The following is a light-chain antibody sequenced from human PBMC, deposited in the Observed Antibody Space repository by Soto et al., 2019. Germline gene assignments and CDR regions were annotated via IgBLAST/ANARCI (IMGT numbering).Light chain of an antibody. CDR3: QTWGTDVVV. CDR1: SGHSYYG. CDR2: LNSDGTH. J-gene: IGLJ3*02. Sequence: QLVLTQSPSASASLGASVKLTCTLSSGHSYYGISWHQQQPEKGPRYLMKLNSDGTHTNGDGIPDRFSGSSSGAERYLTISSLQSEDEADYYCQTWGTDVVVFGGGTKVTVL. V-gene: IGLV4-69*01.